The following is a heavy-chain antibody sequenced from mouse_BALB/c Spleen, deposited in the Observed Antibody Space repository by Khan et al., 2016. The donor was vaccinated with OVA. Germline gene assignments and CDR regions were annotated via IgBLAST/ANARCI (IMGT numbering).Heavy chain of an antibody. CDR3: SRHGRYGNLFDY. J-gene: IGHJ2*01. V-gene: IGHV1-62-2*01. D-gene: IGHD2-10*02. Sequence: QVQLKQSGAELVKPGASVKLSCKASGYTFTDYIIHWVKQRSGQGLEWIGWFYPGTGSINYNEKFKVKATLTADKSSSTVYMEVSRLTSEDSAVYFCSRHGRYGNLFDYWGQGTTLTVSP. CDR1: GYTFTDYI. CDR2: FYPGTGSI.